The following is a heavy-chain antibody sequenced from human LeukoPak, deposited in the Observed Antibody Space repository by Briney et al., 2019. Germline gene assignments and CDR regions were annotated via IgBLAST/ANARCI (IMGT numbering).Heavy chain of an antibody. J-gene: IGHJ4*02. V-gene: IGHV3-23*01. CDR1: GFTFSSYA. Sequence: AGGSLRPSCAASGFTFSSYAMSWVRQAPGKGLEWVSAISGSGGSTSYADSVKGRFTISRDNSKNTLYLQMNSLRAEDTAVYYCAKDDRIQTRRYSYNYWGQGTLVTVSS. D-gene: IGHD5-18*01. CDR3: AKDDRIQTRRYSYNY. CDR2: ISGSGGST.